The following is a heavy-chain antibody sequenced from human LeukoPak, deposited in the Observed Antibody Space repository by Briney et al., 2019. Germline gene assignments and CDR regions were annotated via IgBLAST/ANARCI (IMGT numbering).Heavy chain of an antibody. CDR3: ARDRRYGTNDGCQTTYFDY. CDR1: KFTFGSYW. J-gene: IGHJ4*02. Sequence: GGSLRLSWAASKFTFGSYWMSWVRQAPGKGLGWVANIKQDGSEKSYLDSVKGRLTIARDNAKNSLWLQMNSLRVEDTAVYYCARDRRYGTNDGCQTTYFDYWGQGTLVTVSS. CDR2: IKQDGSEK. V-gene: IGHV3-7*01. D-gene: IGHD2-8*01.